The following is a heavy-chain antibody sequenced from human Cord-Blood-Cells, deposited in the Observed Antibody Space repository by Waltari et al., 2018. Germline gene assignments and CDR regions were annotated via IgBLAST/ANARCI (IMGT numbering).Heavy chain of an antibody. CDR2: ISSSSSTI. CDR1: GFTFSSYS. D-gene: IGHD2-2*01. Sequence: EVQLVESGGGLVQPGGSLRLSCAASGFTFSSYSMNWVRQAPGKGLEWVSYISSSSSTIYYADSVKGRFTISRDNAKNSLYLQMNSLRDEDTAVYYCARDRVGYCSSTSCYEGDSYFDYWGQGTLVTVSS. J-gene: IGHJ4*02. V-gene: IGHV3-48*02. CDR3: ARDRVGYCSSTSCYEGDSYFDY.